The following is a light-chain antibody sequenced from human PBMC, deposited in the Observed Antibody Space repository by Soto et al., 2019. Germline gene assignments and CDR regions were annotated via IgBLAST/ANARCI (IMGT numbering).Light chain of an antibody. CDR2: EVS. CDR1: SSDVGGYNY. V-gene: IGLV2-14*01. J-gene: IGLJ2*01. CDR3: NSYTSSSTVL. Sequence: QSVLTQPASVSGSPGQSITISCTGTSSDVGGYNYVSWYQHHPGKAPKLMIYEVSDRPPGVSNRFSGSKSGNTASLTISGLQAEDEADYYCNSYTSSSTVLFGGGTKLTVL.